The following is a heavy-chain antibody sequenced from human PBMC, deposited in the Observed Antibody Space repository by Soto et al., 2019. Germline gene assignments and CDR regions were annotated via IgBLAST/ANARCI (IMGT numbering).Heavy chain of an antibody. Sequence: EVQLVESGGGLVQPGGSLRLSCAASGFTFSSYRMNWVRQAPGKGLEWVSYISSDGSNMYYADSVRGRFTISRDNAENSLYLQMNSLRDEDTAVYYCAGEMALHWGQGTLVTVSS. D-gene: IGHD3-10*01. CDR1: GFTFSSYR. CDR3: AGEMALH. V-gene: IGHV3-48*02. CDR2: ISSDGSNM. J-gene: IGHJ4*02.